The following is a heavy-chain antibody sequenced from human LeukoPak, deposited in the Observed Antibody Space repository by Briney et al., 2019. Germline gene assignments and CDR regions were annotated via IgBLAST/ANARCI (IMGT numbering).Heavy chain of an antibody. Sequence: GGSLRLSCVASGFAFSSYAMNWVRQAPGKGLEWVSAIGGRGSVTYYADSVKGRFTISRDNSKNTVYLQMNSLGAEDTAFYYCARGYSSSWLGYFDYWGQGTLVTVSS. CDR2: IGGRGSVT. D-gene: IGHD6-13*01. CDR3: ARGYSSSWLGYFDY. V-gene: IGHV3-23*01. J-gene: IGHJ4*02. CDR1: GFAFSSYA.